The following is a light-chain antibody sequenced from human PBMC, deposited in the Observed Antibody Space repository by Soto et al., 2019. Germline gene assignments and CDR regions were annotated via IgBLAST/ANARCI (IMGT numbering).Light chain of an antibody. CDR1: SSDVGGYNY. J-gene: IGLJ1*01. CDR2: EVT. V-gene: IGLV2-14*01. CDR3: NSYTSSTNYV. Sequence: QSVLTQPASVSGSPGQSITISCTGTSSDVGGYNYVSWYQHHPGEAPKLMIFEVTKRPSGISNRFSGSKSGNTASLTISGLQAEDEADYFCNSYTSSTNYVFGAGTKLTVL.